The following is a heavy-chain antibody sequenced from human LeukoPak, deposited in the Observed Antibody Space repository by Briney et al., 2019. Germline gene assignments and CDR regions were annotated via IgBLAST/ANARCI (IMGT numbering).Heavy chain of an antibody. Sequence: GASVKVSCKASGGTFSSYAISWVRQAPGQGLEWMGGIIPIFGTANYAQKFQGRVTITADESTSTAHMELSSLRSEDTAVYYCASSYYYGSGSYCYWGQGTLVTVSS. CDR3: ASSYYYGSGSYCY. V-gene: IGHV1-69*13. D-gene: IGHD3-10*01. CDR2: IIPIFGTA. J-gene: IGHJ4*02. CDR1: GGTFSSYA.